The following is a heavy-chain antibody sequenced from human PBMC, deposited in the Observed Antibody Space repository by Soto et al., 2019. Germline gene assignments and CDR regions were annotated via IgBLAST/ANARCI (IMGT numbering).Heavy chain of an antibody. CDR1: GYTFTNFY. J-gene: IGHJ4*02. V-gene: IGHV1-46*01. CDR3: VRQGY. CDR2: IIPGGGGT. Sequence: QVQLVQSGAEVKKPGASVKVSCKASGYTFTNFYILWVRQAPGQGLEWMGRIIPGGGGTNNAQNFQGRVTMTSDTSTTTVYMELSSLRSEDTAVYYCVRQGYWGQGTLVTVSP.